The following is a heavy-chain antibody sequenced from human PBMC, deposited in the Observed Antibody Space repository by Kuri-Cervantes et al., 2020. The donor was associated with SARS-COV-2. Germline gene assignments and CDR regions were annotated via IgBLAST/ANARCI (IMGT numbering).Heavy chain of an antibody. V-gene: IGHV1-69*06. CDR3: ATSSAIVATISWFDP. Sequence: SVKVSCKASGGTFSSYAISWVRQAPGQGLEWMGGIIPIFGTANYAQKFQGRVTITAGKSTSTAYMELSSLRSEDTAVYYCATSSAIVATISWFDPWGQGTLVTVSS. D-gene: IGHD5-12*01. J-gene: IGHJ5*02. CDR2: IIPIFGTA. CDR1: GGTFSSYA.